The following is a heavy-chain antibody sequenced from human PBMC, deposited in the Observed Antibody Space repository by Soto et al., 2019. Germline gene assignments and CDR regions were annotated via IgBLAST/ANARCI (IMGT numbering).Heavy chain of an antibody. CDR3: ARHGYNYGGGYFDY. J-gene: IGHJ4*02. D-gene: IGHD5-18*01. V-gene: IGHV3-66*04. CDR2: IYSGGST. Sequence: EVQLVESGGGLVQPGGSLRLSCAASGVTVSSNYMSWVRQAPGKGLEWVSVIYSGGSTYYADSVKGRFTISRDNSKNTLYLQMNSLRAEDTAVYYWARHGYNYGGGYFDYWGQGTVVTVSS. CDR1: GVTVSSNY.